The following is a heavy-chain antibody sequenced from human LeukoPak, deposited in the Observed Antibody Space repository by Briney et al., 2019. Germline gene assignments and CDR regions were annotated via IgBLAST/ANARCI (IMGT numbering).Heavy chain of an antibody. Sequence: PGRSLRLSCAASGFTFSSYGVHWVRQAPGKGLEWVEVISYDGSNKYYADSVKGRFTISRDNSKNTLYLQMNSLRAEDTAVYYCAKVAGTPFDYWGQGTLVTVSS. CDR2: ISYDGSNK. CDR1: GFTFSSYG. V-gene: IGHV3-30*18. D-gene: IGHD6-19*01. J-gene: IGHJ4*02. CDR3: AKVAGTPFDY.